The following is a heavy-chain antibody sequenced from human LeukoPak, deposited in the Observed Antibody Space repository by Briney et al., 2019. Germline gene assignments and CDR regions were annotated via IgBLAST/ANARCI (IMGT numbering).Heavy chain of an antibody. CDR1: GYTFTSYD. CDR3: AFTMVQGVIGDPFDY. Sequence: ASVKVSCKASGYTFTSYDINWVRQATGQGLEWMGWMNPNSGNTGYAQKFQGRVTMTRNTSISTAYMELSRLRSDDTAVYYCAFTMVQGVIGDPFDYWGQGTLVTTSS. V-gene: IGHV1-8*01. D-gene: IGHD3-10*01. J-gene: IGHJ4*02. CDR2: MNPNSGNT.